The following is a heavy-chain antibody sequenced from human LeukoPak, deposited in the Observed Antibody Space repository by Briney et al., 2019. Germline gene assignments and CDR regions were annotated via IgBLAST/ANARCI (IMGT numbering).Heavy chain of an antibody. V-gene: IGHV4-4*02. CDR3: ARVQTYCSSTSCYKFFDY. Sequence: PSETLSLTCAVSGGSISSSNWWSWVRQPPGKGLEWIGEIYHSGSTNYNPSLKSRVTISVDTSKNQFSLKLSSVTAADTAVYYCARVQTYCSSTSCYKFFDYWGQGTLVTVSS. D-gene: IGHD2-2*02. J-gene: IGHJ4*02. CDR2: IYHSGST. CDR1: GGSISSSNW.